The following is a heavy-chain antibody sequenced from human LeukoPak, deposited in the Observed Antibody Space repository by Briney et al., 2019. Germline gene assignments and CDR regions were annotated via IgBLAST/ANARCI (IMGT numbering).Heavy chain of an antibody. J-gene: IGHJ4*02. CDR3: ARGVKSDSSGYYTDY. Sequence: SETLSLTCAVYGGSFSGYYWSWIRQPPGKGLEWIGEINHSGSTNYNPSLKSRVTISADTSKNQFSLKLSSVTAADTAVYYCARGVKSDSSGYYTDYWGQGTLVTVSS. D-gene: IGHD3-22*01. CDR1: GGSFSGYY. V-gene: IGHV4-34*01. CDR2: INHSGST.